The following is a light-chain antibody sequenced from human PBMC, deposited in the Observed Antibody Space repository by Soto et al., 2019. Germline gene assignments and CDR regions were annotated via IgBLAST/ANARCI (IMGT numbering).Light chain of an antibody. V-gene: IGKV3-11*01. Sequence: ESVLTQSPATLSLSPGERATLSRRASQSVRVYLAWYQQKPGQAPRLLIYDSGNRATGIPARFSGSGSGKDFTLTISSLEPEDFAVYYCQQRHIWPPVPFGQGTRLAI. CDR3: QQRHIWPPVP. CDR1: QSVRVY. CDR2: DSG. J-gene: IGKJ5*01.